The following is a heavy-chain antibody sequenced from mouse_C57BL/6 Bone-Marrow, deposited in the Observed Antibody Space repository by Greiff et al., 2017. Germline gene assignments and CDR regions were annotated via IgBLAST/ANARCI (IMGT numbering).Heavy chain of an antibody. J-gene: IGHJ4*01. D-gene: IGHD2-3*01. CDR3: ARSWILEAMYY. CDR2: IYPRSGNT. CDR1: GYTFTSYG. Sequence: VQVVESGAELARPGASVKLSCKASGYTFTSYGISWVKQRTGQGLEWIGKIYPRSGNTYYNEKFKGKATLTVDKSSSTAYMELSSLTSEYSAVYFCARSWILEAMYYWGQGTSVTVSS. V-gene: IGHV1-81*01.